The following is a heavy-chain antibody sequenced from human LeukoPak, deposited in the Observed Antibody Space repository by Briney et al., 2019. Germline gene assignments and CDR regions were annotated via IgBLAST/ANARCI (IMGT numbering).Heavy chain of an antibody. CDR3: AKADSGQYYYYGMDV. V-gene: IGHV3-23*01. Sequence: GGSLRLSCAASGFTLSSYAMSWVRQAPGKGLEWVSAISGSGGSTYYADSVKGRFTISRDNSKNTLYLQMNSLRAEDTAVYYCAKADSGQYYYYGMDVWGQGTAVTVSS. J-gene: IGHJ6*02. CDR1: GFTLSSYA. CDR2: ISGSGGST. D-gene: IGHD5-12*01.